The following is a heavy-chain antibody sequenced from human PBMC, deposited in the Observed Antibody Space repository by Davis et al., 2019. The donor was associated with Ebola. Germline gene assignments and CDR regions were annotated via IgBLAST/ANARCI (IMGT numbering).Heavy chain of an antibody. Sequence: ASVKVSCKASGYTFTSYYMHWVRQAPGQGLEWMGIINPSGGSTSYAQKLQGRVTMTTDTSTSTAYMELRSLRSDDTAVYYCARERRCSSTSCYLWFDPWGQGTLVTVSS. V-gene: IGHV1-46*01. CDR2: INPSGGST. J-gene: IGHJ5*02. CDR3: ARERRCSSTSCYLWFDP. CDR1: GYTFTSYY. D-gene: IGHD2-2*01.